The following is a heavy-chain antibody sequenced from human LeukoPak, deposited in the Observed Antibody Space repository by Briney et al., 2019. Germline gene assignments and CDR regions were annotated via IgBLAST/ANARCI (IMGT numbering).Heavy chain of an antibody. J-gene: IGHJ3*02. CDR2: IQYDGSNE. D-gene: IGHD6-13*01. Sequence: PGGSLRLSCAASRFTFSSYGMHWVRQAPGKGLEWVAYIQYDGSNEQYADSVKGRFSISRDSSKNILYLQVNSLRAEDTAVYYCARDLEPRSRDAFDIWGQGTMVTVSS. CDR3: ARDLEPRSRDAFDI. CDR1: RFTFSSYG. V-gene: IGHV3-30*02.